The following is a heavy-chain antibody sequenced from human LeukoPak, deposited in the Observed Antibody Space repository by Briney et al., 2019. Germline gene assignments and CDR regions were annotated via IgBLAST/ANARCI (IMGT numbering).Heavy chain of an antibody. J-gene: IGHJ4*02. Sequence: SETLSLTCTVSGGSISSYYWSWIRQPAGKGLEWIGRIYTSGSTNYNPSLKSRVTISVDTSKNQFSLKLSSVTAADTAVYYCASLRPGYSSSWYPYWGQGTLVTVSS. CDR2: IYTSGST. CDR3: ASLRPGYSSSWYPY. CDR1: GGSISSYY. V-gene: IGHV4-4*07. D-gene: IGHD6-13*01.